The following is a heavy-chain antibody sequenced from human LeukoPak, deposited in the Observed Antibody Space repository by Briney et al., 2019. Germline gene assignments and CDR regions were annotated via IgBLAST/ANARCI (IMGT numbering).Heavy chain of an antibody. Sequence: KPSETLSLTCTVSGGSISSYYWSWIRQPPGKGLEWIGYIYYSGSTNYNPSLKSRVTISVDTSKNQFSLKLSSVSAADTAVYYCARSRYCGGDCYFDAFDIWGQGTMVTVSS. CDR1: GGSISSYY. CDR3: ARSRYCGGDCYFDAFDI. D-gene: IGHD2-21*02. J-gene: IGHJ3*02. V-gene: IGHV4-59*01. CDR2: IYYSGST.